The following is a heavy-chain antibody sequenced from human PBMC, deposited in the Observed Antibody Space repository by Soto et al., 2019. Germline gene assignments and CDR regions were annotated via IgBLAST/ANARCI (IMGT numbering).Heavy chain of an antibody. CDR2: IYPGDSDT. CDR3: ARLPPVGYCSSTSCPYYYYGVDV. V-gene: IGHV5-51*01. D-gene: IGHD2-2*01. CDR1: GYSFTSYW. Sequence: GESLKISCKGSGYSFTSYWIGWVRQMPGKGLEWMGIIYPGDSDTRYSPSFQGQVTISADKSISTAYLQWSSLKASDTAMYYCARLPPVGYCSSTSCPYYYYGVDVWGQGTTVTVSS. J-gene: IGHJ6*02.